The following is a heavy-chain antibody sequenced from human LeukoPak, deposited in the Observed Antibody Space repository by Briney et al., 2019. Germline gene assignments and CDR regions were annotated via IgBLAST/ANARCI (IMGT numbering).Heavy chain of an antibody. D-gene: IGHD3-10*01. Sequence: GGSLRLSCAASGFTFSSYGMHWVRQAPGKGLEWVAFIRYDGSNKYYADSVKGRFTISRDNSKNTLYLEMNSLRAEDTAVYYCAKDIGSYYDYWGQGILVTVSS. J-gene: IGHJ4*02. V-gene: IGHV3-30*02. CDR1: GFTFSSYG. CDR3: AKDIGSYYDY. CDR2: IRYDGSNK.